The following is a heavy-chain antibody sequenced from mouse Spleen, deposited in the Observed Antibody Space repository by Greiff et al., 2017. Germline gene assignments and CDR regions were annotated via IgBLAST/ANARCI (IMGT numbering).Heavy chain of an antibody. D-gene: IGHD4-1*02. CDR1: GFTLSDYG. Sequence: EVHLVESGGGLVKPGGSLKLSCAASGFTLSDYGRHWVRQAPEKGLEWVAYISSGSSTIYYADTVKGRFTISRDNAKNTLFLQMTSLRSEDTAMYYCAINWDDYAMDYWGQGTSVTVSS. CDR2: ISSGSSTI. V-gene: IGHV5-17*01. CDR3: AINWDDYAMDY. J-gene: IGHJ4*01.